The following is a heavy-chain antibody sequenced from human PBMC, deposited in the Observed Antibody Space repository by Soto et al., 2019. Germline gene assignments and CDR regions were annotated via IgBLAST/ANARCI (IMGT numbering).Heavy chain of an antibody. J-gene: IGHJ6*02. V-gene: IGHV1-18*01. Sequence: QVQLVQSGSEVKKPGASVKVSCKASGYTFTSFGISWVRQAPGQGLEWKGWISAYNGNTNYAPKLQGRVTMTTDTSTSTAYMEVRSLRSDDSAVYYCARAGLGVPGTGYGMDVWGQGTTVTVSS. CDR3: ARAGLGVPGTGYGMDV. D-gene: IGHD6-19*01. CDR1: GYTFTSFG. CDR2: ISAYNGNT.